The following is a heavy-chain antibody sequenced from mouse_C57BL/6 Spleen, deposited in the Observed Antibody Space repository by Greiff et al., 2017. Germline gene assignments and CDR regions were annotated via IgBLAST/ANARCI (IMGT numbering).Heavy chain of an antibody. Sequence: VQLQQSGPELVKPGASVKISCKASGYAFSSSWMNWVKQRPGKGLEWIGRIYPGDGDTNYNGKFKGKATLTADQSSSTAYMQLSSLTYEDSAVYCCARCGVIHGNGDWYCDVWGTGTTVTVSS. D-gene: IGHD2-1*01. CDR3: ARCGVIHGNGDWYCDV. V-gene: IGHV1-82*01. CDR2: IYPGDGDT. J-gene: IGHJ1*03. CDR1: GYAFSSSW.